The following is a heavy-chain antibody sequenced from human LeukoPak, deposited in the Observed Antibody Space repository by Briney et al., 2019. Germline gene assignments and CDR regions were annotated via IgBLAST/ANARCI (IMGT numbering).Heavy chain of an antibody. Sequence: GESLKISCKGSGYSFISYWIGWVRQMPGKGLEWMGIIYPGDSDTRYSPSFQGQVTISADKSISTAYLQWSSLKASDTAMYYCARCPYYDSSGLYYMDVWGKGTTVTVSS. D-gene: IGHD3-22*01. CDR1: GYSFISYW. CDR3: ARCPYYDSSGLYYMDV. J-gene: IGHJ6*03. CDR2: IYPGDSDT. V-gene: IGHV5-51*01.